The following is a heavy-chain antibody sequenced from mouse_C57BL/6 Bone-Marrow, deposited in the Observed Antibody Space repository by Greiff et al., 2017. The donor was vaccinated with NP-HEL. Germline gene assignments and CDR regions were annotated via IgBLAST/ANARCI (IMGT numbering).Heavy chain of an antibody. V-gene: IGHV5-4*01. Sequence: EVQLVESVGGLVKPGGSLKLSCAASGFTFSSYAMSWVRQTPEKRLEWVATISDGGSYTYYPDNVKGRFTISRDNAKNNLYLQMSHLKSEDTAMYYCASFSGVSFDYWGQGTTLTVSS. CDR3: ASFSGVSFDY. J-gene: IGHJ2*01. CDR2: ISDGGSYT. D-gene: IGHD3-1*01. CDR1: GFTFSSYA.